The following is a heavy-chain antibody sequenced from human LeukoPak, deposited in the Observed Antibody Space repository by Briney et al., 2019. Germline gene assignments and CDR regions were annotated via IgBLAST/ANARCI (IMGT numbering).Heavy chain of an antibody. V-gene: IGHV4-59*01. Sequence: SETLSLTCTVSGGSISTYYWSWIRQPPGKGLEWIGYIYYSGSTNYNPSLKSRVTISVDTSKNQFSLKLTSVTAADTAVYYCARGKVTAIVDYWGQGTLVTVSP. CDR1: GGSISTYY. CDR2: IYYSGST. CDR3: ARGKVTAIVDY. D-gene: IGHD5-18*01. J-gene: IGHJ4*02.